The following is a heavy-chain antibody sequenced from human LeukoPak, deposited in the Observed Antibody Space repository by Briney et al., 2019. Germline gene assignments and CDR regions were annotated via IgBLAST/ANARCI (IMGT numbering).Heavy chain of an antibody. CDR1: GLTFSCDY. J-gene: IGHJ3*02. CDR3: TRDSDHRDGHIHYDAFDM. D-gene: IGHD4-17*01. Sequence: GGSLRLSCVVSGLTFSCDYMVWVRQAPGKGLEWEASLNGDGSVKHYADSVVGRFTISRDDVKKSLYLQMDSLSAGDSAIYYCTRDSDHRDGHIHYDAFDMWGQGTLLTVSS. CDR2: LNGDGSVK. V-gene: IGHV3-7*01.